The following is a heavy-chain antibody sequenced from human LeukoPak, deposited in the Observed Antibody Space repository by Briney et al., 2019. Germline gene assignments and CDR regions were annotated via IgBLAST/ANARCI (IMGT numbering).Heavy chain of an antibody. CDR3: ARGAGYSGYHDAFDI. CDR1: GYTFTGYY. Sequence: ASVKVSCKASGYTFTGYYMHWVRQAPGQGLEWMGWMNPNSGNTGYAQKFQGRVTITRNTSISTAYMELSSLRSEDTAVYYCARGAGYSGYHDAFDIWGQGTMVTVSS. CDR2: MNPNSGNT. J-gene: IGHJ3*02. V-gene: IGHV1-8*03. D-gene: IGHD5-12*01.